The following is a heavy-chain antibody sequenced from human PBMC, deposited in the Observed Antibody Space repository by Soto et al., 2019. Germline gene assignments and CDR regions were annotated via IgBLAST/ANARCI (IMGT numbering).Heavy chain of an antibody. J-gene: IGHJ4*02. CDR3: ARQVVDGTVAGTGSFDY. Sequence: SETLSLTCAVSGGSISSGGYSWSWIRQPPGKGLEWIGCMYYSGSTYYNPSLKSRVTISVDTSKNQFSLKLSSVTAADTAVYYCARQVVDGTVAGTGSFDYWGQGTLVTVSS. CDR2: MYYSGST. D-gene: IGHD6-19*01. CDR1: GGSISSGGYS. V-gene: IGHV4-30-2*03.